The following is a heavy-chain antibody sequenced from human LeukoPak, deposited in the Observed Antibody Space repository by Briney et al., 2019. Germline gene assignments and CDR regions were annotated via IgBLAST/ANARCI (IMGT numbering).Heavy chain of an antibody. Sequence: GGSLRLSCVASGFTFSSYAMHWVRQAPGMGLEWVAVIWYDGSYKYYADSVKGRFTISRDNSKNTLYLRMNSLRVEDMAVYYCARGKYSSGWFDYWGQGTLVTVSS. J-gene: IGHJ4*02. V-gene: IGHV3-33*01. CDR3: ARGKYSSGWFDY. CDR1: GFTFSSYA. D-gene: IGHD6-19*01. CDR2: IWYDGSYK.